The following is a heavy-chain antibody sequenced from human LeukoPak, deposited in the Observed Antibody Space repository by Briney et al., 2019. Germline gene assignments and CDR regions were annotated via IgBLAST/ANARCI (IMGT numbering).Heavy chain of an antibody. CDR1: GFTFSSYS. V-gene: IGHV3-48*01. CDR2: ISSSSSTI. J-gene: IGHJ4*02. CDR3: ATTPRNSGYDYYYDSSGYTDDY. Sequence: GGSLRLSCAASGFTFSSYSMNWVRQAPGKGLEWVSYISSSSSTIYYADSVKGRFTISRDNAKNSLYLQMNSLRAEDTAVYYCATTPRNSGYDYYYDSSGYTDDYWGQGALVTVSS. D-gene: IGHD3-22*01.